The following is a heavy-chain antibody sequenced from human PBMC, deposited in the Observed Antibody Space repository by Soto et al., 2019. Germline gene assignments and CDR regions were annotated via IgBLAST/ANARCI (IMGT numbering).Heavy chain of an antibody. V-gene: IGHV3-23*01. J-gene: IGHJ6*02. CDR3: ARVFYYDILTGKSYNMDV. CDR2: ISGSGGST. D-gene: IGHD3-9*01. Sequence: VQLLESGGDLVQPGGSLRLSCEASGFTFSNYAMGWVRQAPGKGLEWVSVISGSGGSTNYADSAKGRFTISRDNSMDTLYLQMNSLRAEDTAVYYCARVFYYDILTGKSYNMDVWGQGTTVIVSS. CDR1: GFTFSNYA.